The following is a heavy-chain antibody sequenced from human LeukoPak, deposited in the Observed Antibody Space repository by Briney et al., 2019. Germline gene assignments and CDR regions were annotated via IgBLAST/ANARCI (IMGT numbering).Heavy chain of an antibody. V-gene: IGHV1-69*05. Sequence: ASVKVSCKASGGTFSSYAISWVRQAPGQGLEWMGGIIPIFGTANYAQKFQGRVTTTTDESTSTAYMELSSLRSEDTAVYYCARDLSGDGGNWGQGTLVTVSS. CDR2: IIPIFGTA. D-gene: IGHD6-25*01. J-gene: IGHJ4*02. CDR1: GGTFSSYA. CDR3: ARDLSGDGGN.